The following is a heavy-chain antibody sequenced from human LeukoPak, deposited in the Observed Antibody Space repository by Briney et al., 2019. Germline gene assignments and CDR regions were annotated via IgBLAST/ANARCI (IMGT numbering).Heavy chain of an antibody. Sequence: WVRQPPGKGLEWIGSIYYSGSTYYNPSLKSRVTISVDTSKNQFSLKLSSVTAADTAVYYCARQGSGHRVYYYYYYMDVWGKGTTVTVSS. J-gene: IGHJ6*03. D-gene: IGHD3-3*01. CDR3: ARQGSGHRVYYYYYYMDV. CDR2: IYYSGST. V-gene: IGHV4-39*01.